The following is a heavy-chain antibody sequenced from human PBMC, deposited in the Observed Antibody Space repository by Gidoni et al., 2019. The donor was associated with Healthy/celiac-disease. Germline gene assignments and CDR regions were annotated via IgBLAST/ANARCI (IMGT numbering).Heavy chain of an antibody. CDR1: GASFSGYY. V-gene: IGHV4-34*01. CDR2: INHSGST. Sequence: QVQLQQWGAGLLKPSETLSLTCAVYGASFSGYYWSWIRQPPGKGLELIGEINHSGSTNYNPSLKSRVTISVDTSKNQFSLKLSSVTAAYTAVYYCARGGGSSSWNYWGQGTLVTVSS. J-gene: IGHJ4*02. CDR3: ARGGGSSSWNY. D-gene: IGHD6-6*01.